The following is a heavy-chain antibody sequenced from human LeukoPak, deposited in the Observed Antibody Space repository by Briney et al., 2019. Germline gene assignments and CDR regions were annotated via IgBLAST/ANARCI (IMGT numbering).Heavy chain of an antibody. Sequence: GGSLRLSCAASGFTFSGYSMNWVRQAPGKGLEWVSSISTTSDYIHYADSLKGRVAISRGNAKNSLYLQMNSLRAEDTAVYYRARGGIYSQGFDYWGQGSLVTVSS. D-gene: IGHD6-13*01. CDR1: GFTFSGYS. CDR3: ARGGIYSQGFDY. V-gene: IGHV3-21*01. CDR2: ISTTSDYI. J-gene: IGHJ4*02.